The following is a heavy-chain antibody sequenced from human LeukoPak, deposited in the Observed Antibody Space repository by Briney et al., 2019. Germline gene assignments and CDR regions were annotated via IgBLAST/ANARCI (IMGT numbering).Heavy chain of an antibody. CDR2: ISPDGSQT. V-gene: IGHV3-74*01. CDR3: ARDTDTVTTILDY. Sequence: GGSLRLSCAASGFSLSNYWMHWVRQAPGKGLMWVSQISPDGSQTFYADSVKGRFTISRDNAKNTLYPQMNSLRAEDTAVYYCARDTDTVTTILDYWGQGTLVTVSS. J-gene: IGHJ4*02. D-gene: IGHD4-17*01. CDR1: GFSLSNYW.